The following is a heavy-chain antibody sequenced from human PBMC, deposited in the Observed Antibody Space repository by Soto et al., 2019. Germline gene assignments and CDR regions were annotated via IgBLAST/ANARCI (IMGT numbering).Heavy chain of an antibody. V-gene: IGHV3-21*01. J-gene: IGHJ3*02. Sequence: GGSLRLSCAASGFTFSSYAMSWVRQAPGKGLEWVSSISSSSSYIYYADSVKGRFTISRDNAKNSLYLQMNSLRAEDTAVYYCARDRFFVVANGVWAHAFDIWGQGAMVTVSS. CDR1: GFTFSSYA. CDR2: ISSSSSYI. D-gene: IGHD2-8*01. CDR3: ARDRFFVVANGVWAHAFDI.